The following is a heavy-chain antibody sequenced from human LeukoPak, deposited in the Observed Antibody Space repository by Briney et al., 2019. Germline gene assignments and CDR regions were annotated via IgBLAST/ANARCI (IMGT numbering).Heavy chain of an antibody. CDR2: INPNSGGT. CDR1: GYTFTGYY. CDR3: ARVLSHSGYDSVP. D-gene: IGHD5-12*01. Sequence: ASVKVSCKASGYTFTGYYMHWVRQAPGQELEWMGWINPNSGGTNYAQKFQGRVTMTRGTSISTAYMELSRLRSDDTAVYYCARVLSHSGYDSVPWGQGTLVTVSS. J-gene: IGHJ5*02. V-gene: IGHV1-2*02.